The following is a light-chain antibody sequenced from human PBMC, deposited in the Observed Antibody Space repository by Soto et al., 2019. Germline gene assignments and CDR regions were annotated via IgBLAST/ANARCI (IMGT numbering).Light chain of an antibody. V-gene: IGKV1-27*01. CDR1: QAISNY. J-gene: IGKJ4*01. CDR2: AAS. Sequence: DIQMTQSPSSLSASVGDRVTITCRASQAISNYLAWYQQKPGKVPTLLIYAASTLQSGVPSRCSGSGSGTDFTLTISSLQPEDAATYDCQMFNAVPTFGGGNKVEI. CDR3: QMFNAVPT.